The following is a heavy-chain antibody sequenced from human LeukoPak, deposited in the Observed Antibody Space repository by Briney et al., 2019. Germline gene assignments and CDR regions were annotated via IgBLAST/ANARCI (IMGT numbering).Heavy chain of an antibody. CDR3: AGERWELLGNSGGWFDP. V-gene: IGHV1-2*02. D-gene: IGHD1-26*01. CDR2: INPNSGGT. Sequence: ASVKVSCKASGYTFTGYYMHWVRQAPGQGLEWMGWINPNSGGTNYAQKFQGRVTMTRDTSISTAYMELSRLRSDDTAVYYCAGERWELLGNSGGWFDPWGQGTLVTVSS. J-gene: IGHJ5*02. CDR1: GYTFTGYY.